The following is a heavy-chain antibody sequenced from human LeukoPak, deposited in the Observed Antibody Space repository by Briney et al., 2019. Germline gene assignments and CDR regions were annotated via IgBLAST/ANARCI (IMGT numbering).Heavy chain of an antibody. CDR1: GFTFSDHY. V-gene: IGHV3-72*01. D-gene: IGHD6-13*01. CDR2: TRNKANSYTT. J-gene: IGHJ4*02. CDR3: ARESGVYSSSWYLDY. Sequence: GGSLRLSCAASGFTFSDHYMDWVRQAPGKGLEWVGRTRNKANSYTTEYAASVKGRFTISRDDSKSSLYLQMNSLKTEDTAVYYCARESGVYSSSWYLDYWGQGTLVTVSS.